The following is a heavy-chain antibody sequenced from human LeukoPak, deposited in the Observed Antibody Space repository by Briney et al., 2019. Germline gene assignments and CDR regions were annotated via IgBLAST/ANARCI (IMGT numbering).Heavy chain of an antibody. D-gene: IGHD3-22*01. Sequence: GGSLRLSCAASGFTFSSCWMHWVRQAPGKGLVWVSRINSDGSSTSYADSVKGRFTISRDNAKNTLYLQMNSLRAEDTAVYYCARVIDDSSGYYYEPEYFQHWGQGTLVTVSS. CDR3: ARVIDDSSGYYYEPEYFQH. V-gene: IGHV3-74*01. CDR2: INSDGSST. J-gene: IGHJ1*01. CDR1: GFTFSSCW.